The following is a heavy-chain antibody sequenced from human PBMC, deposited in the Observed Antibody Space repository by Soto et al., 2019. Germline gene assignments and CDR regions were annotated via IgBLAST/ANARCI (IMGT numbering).Heavy chain of an antibody. Sequence: SLRLSCAASGFTFSSYGMSWVRQAPGKGLECVSTISGSGGTTYYADSVKGRFTISRDNSKNTLYLQMNSLRAEDTAVYYCAKVRSTTIGDVVSLFDYWGQGTLVTVSS. CDR1: GFTFSSYG. V-gene: IGHV3-23*01. CDR2: ISGSGGTT. J-gene: IGHJ4*02. CDR3: AKVRSTTIGDVVSLFDY. D-gene: IGHD3-3*01.